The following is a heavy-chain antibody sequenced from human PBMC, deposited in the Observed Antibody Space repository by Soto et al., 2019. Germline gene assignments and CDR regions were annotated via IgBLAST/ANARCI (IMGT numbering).Heavy chain of an antibody. J-gene: IGHJ3*02. V-gene: IGHV4-30-4*01. CDR1: GGSISSGDYY. Sequence: KASETLSLTCTVSGGSISSGDYYWSWIRQPPGKGLEWTGYIYYSGSTYYNPSLKSRVTISVDTSKNQFSLKLSSVTAADTAVYYCARRRYYYDSSGYYYSAFDIWGQGTMVTVSS. CDR3: ARRRYYYDSSGYYYSAFDI. CDR2: IYYSGST. D-gene: IGHD3-22*01.